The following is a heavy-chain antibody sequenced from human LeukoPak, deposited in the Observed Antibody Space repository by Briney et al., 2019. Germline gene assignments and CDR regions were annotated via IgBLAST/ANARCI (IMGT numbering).Heavy chain of an antibody. J-gene: IGHJ4*02. CDR2: IRAGGYDT. CDR1: GFTFNNYA. V-gene: IGHV3-23*01. Sequence: PGGSLRFSCAASGFTFNNYAMSWVRQAPGKGLEWVSGIRAGGYDTYHADSVKVRFTISRNTSKNTLELQMNSLRVEDTAIYYCVKTRVTVILGPLGPFDYWGQGAPVTVSS. CDR3: VKTRVTVILGPLGPFDY. D-gene: IGHD1-26*01.